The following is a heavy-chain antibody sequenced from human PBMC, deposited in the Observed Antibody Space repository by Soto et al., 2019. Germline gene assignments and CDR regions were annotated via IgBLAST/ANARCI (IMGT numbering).Heavy chain of an antibody. J-gene: IGHJ3*02. CDR3: AGFTYYYYSSRNAFDI. D-gene: IGHD3-22*01. Sequence: VESLKISCKTSGYSFISCWVAWVRQKPGKGLEWMGTFYPGDSTSTYSPSFQGQVTISVDKSISTAYLHLSSLKASDTAMYYCAGFTYYYYSSRNAFDICGKGTMVTVAS. CDR2: FYPGDSTS. CDR1: GYSFISCW. V-gene: IGHV5-51*01.